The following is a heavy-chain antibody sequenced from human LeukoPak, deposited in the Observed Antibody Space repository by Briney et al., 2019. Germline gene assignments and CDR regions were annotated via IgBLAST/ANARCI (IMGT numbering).Heavy chain of an antibody. V-gene: IGHV3-30-3*01. CDR2: VSSDKITT. J-gene: IGHJ4*02. CDR1: GFTFNNHA. CDR3: ARGFNQQYAPDY. Sequence: GGSLRLSCAASGFTFNNHAFHWVRQAPGKGLEWVSYVSSDKITTYYADSVKGRFTISRDSSKNMVFLQRNSLRPEDPAVYFCARGFNQQYAPDYWGQGTLVTVSS. D-gene: IGHD1/OR15-1a*01.